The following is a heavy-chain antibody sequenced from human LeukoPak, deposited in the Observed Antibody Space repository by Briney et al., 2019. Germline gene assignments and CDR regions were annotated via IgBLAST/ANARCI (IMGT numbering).Heavy chain of an antibody. Sequence: GRSLRLSCAASGFTFRYFLIHWVRQTPGKELEWVAGISDDDGRNKYYADSVKGRFTISRDNSRNTLYLQMSSLRAEDTAVYYCARDLGASYYNAMDVWGPGTTVTVSS. J-gene: IGHJ6*02. V-gene: IGHV3-30*04. CDR3: ARDLGASYYNAMDV. CDR2: ISDDDGRNK. CDR1: GFTFRYFL.